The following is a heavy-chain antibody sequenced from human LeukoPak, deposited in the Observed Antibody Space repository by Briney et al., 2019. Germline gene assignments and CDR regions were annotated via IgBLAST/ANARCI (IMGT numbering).Heavy chain of an antibody. CDR1: GYTFTSYA. D-gene: IGHD5-12*01. CDR2: IIPIFGTA. CDR3: ARDREDIVATDETNWFDP. Sequence: ASVKVSYKASGYTFTSYAISWVRQAPGQGLEWMGGIIPIFGTANYAQKFQGRVTITADESTSTAYMELRSLRSDDTAVYYCARDREDIVATDETNWFDPWGQGTLVTVSS. J-gene: IGHJ5*02. V-gene: IGHV1-69*13.